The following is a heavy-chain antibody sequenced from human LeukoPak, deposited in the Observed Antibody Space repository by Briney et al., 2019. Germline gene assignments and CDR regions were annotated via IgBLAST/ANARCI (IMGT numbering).Heavy chain of an antibody. CDR3: ARVMTYYDSSGVDY. V-gene: IGHV3-21*01. CDR2: ISTSSSYI. J-gene: IGHJ4*02. CDR1: GFTFSSYS. Sequence: GGSLRLSCAASGFTFSSYSMNWVRQAPGKGLEWVSSISTSSSYIYYADSVKGRFTISRDNAENSLYLQMNSLRAEDTAVYYCARVMTYYDSSGVDYRGQGTLVTVSS. D-gene: IGHD3-22*01.